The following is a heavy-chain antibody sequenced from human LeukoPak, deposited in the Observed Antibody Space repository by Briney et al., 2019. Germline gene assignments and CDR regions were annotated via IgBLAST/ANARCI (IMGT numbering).Heavy chain of an antibody. J-gene: IGHJ6*02. V-gene: IGHV1-18*01. CDR2: ITTYNGNT. CDR3: AKGPSIAAAGGYYYGMDV. D-gene: IGHD6-13*01. Sequence: ASVKVSCKASGYTFTSYGISWVRQAPGQGLEWMGWITTYNGNTKYAQKFQGRVTVTTDTSTSTAYMGLRSLRSDDTAVYYCAKGPSIAAAGGYYYGMDVWGQGTTVTVSS. CDR1: GYTFTSYG.